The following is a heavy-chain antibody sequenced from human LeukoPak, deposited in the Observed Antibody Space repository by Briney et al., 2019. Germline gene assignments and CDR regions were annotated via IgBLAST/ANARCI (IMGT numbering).Heavy chain of an antibody. J-gene: IGHJ4*02. D-gene: IGHD3-3*01. CDR1: GYTFTSYD. V-gene: IGHV1-3*01. Sequence: ASVKVSCKASGYTFTSYDINWVRQAPGQRLEWMGWINAGNGNTKYSQKFQGRVTITRDTSASTAYMELSSLRSEDTAVYYCATSPDYDPSDYWGQGTLVTVSS. CDR2: INAGNGNT. CDR3: ATSPDYDPSDY.